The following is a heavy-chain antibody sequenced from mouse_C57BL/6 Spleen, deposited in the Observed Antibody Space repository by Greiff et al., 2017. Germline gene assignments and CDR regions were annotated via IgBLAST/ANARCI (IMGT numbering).Heavy chain of an antibody. J-gene: IGHJ2*01. D-gene: IGHD1-1*01. CDR3: ARDRNYYGSRYPPLDY. V-gene: IGHV5-4*01. CDR1: GFTFSSYA. CDR2: ISDGGSYT. Sequence: EVQLVESGGGLVKPGGSLKLSCAASGFTFSSYAMSWVRQTPEKRLEWVATISDGGSYTYYPDNVKGRFTISRDNAKNNLYLQMRHLKSEDTAMYSCARDRNYYGSRYPPLDYGGLGTTLTVSS.